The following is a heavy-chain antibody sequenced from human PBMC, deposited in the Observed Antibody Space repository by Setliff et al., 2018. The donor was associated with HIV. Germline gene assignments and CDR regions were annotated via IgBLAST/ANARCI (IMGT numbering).Heavy chain of an antibody. J-gene: IGHJ4*02. D-gene: IGHD1-26*01. Sequence: SETLSLTCTVSGVSISSGGYCWSWIRQHPGKGLEWIGYIYYSGSTYYNPSLKSRVTISVDTSKNQFSLKMSSVTAADTAVYWCARGPGSHYEGHYHFDYWGQGSLVTVSS. CDR3: ARGPGSHYEGHYHFDY. V-gene: IGHV4-31*03. CDR1: GVSISSGGYC. CDR2: IYYSGST.